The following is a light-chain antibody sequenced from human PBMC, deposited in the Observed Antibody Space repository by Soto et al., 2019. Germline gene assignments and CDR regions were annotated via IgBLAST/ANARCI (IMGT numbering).Light chain of an antibody. J-gene: IGKJ1*01. CDR3: QQYNSFWT. Sequence: DIQMTQSPSTLSASVGDRVTITCRASQSISSWLAWYQQKPGKVPKLLIYDASSLESGVPSRFSGSGSGTEFTLTLSSLQPDDFATYYCQQYNSFWTFGQGTKVEIK. CDR1: QSISSW. V-gene: IGKV1-5*01. CDR2: DAS.